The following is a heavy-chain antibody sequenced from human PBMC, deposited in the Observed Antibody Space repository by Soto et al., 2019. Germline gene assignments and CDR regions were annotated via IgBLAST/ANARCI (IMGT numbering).Heavy chain of an antibody. J-gene: IGHJ6*02. CDR1: GGTFSSYA. V-gene: IGHV1-69*13. CDR3: ARVDGIAAQLYYYYGMDV. CDR2: IIPIFGTA. Sequence: SVKVSCKASGGTFSSYAISWVRQAPGQGLEWMGGIIPIFGTANYAQKSQGRVTITADESTSTAYMELSSLRSEDAAVYYCARVDGIAAQLYYYYGMDVWGQGTTVTVSS. D-gene: IGHD6-6*01.